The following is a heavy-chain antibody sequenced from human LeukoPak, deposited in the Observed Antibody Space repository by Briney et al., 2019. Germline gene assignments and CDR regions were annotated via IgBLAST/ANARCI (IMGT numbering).Heavy chain of an antibody. CDR1: GFTFSSYA. J-gene: IGHJ4*02. V-gene: IGHV3-9*01. CDR3: VTNPPGIAVAGVGYFDY. Sequence: GGSLRLSCAASGFTFSSYAMHWVRQAPGKGLEWVAGINWNSDSIGYADSVKGRFTISRDSAKNSLDLQMNSLRAEDTALYYCVTNPPGIAVAGVGYFDYWGQGILVTVSS. D-gene: IGHD6-19*01. CDR2: INWNSDSI.